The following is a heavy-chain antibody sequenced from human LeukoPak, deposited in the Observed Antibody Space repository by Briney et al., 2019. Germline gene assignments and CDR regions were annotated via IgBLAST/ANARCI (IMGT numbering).Heavy chain of an antibody. CDR1: GFTFSSYS. J-gene: IGHJ5*02. V-gene: IGHV3-21*01. Sequence: GGSLRLSCAASGFTFSSYSMGWVRQAPGKGLEWVSSLSKSSTYVYYAASVKGRFTISRDNAKNSLFLEMNNLRAEDTAVYYCARDREASDDFNWFDPWGQGTLVTVSS. D-gene: IGHD3/OR15-3a*01. CDR3: ARDREASDDFNWFDP. CDR2: LSKSSTYV.